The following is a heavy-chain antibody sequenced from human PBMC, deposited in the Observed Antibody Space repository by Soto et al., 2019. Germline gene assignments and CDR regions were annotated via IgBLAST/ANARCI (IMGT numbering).Heavy chain of an antibody. CDR2: INPSTGNT. CDR1: GYTFTSYD. D-gene: IGHD6-13*01. CDR3: ARIGSSANLLDY. Sequence: ASVKVSCKASGYTFTSYDIIWVRQATGQGLEWMGWINPSTGNTDSAEKFQGRLTMTRNTSISTVYVELSSLSVEDTAVYYCARIGSSANLLDYWGQGTMGTVSS. J-gene: IGHJ4*02. V-gene: IGHV1-8*01.